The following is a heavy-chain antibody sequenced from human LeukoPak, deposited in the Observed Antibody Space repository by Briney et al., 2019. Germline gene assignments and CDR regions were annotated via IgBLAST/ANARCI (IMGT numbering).Heavy chain of an antibody. J-gene: IGHJ4*02. CDR1: GFIFSSYS. CDR3: ARDYSSGWYVNY. D-gene: IGHD6-19*01. CDR2: IKQDGSEK. Sequence: GGSLRLSCAASGFIFSSYSMNWVRQAPGKGLEWVANIKQDGSEKSYVDSVKGRFTISRDNAKNSVYLQMNSLRAEDTAVYYCARDYSSGWYVNYWGQGTLVTVSS. V-gene: IGHV3-7*01.